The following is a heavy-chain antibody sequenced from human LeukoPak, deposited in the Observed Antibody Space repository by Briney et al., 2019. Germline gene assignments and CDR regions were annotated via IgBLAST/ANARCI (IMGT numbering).Heavy chain of an antibody. CDR3: ARGPRRPAAAPEY. CDR1: GGSFSGYY. D-gene: IGHD6-13*01. V-gene: IGHV4-34*01. Sequence: SETLSLTCAVYGGSFSGYYWSWIRQPPGKGLEWIGEINHSGSTNCNPSLKSRVTIAVDTSKNQFSLKVSSVTAADPAVYRCARGPRRPAAAPEYWGQGTLVTVSS. J-gene: IGHJ4*02. CDR2: INHSGST.